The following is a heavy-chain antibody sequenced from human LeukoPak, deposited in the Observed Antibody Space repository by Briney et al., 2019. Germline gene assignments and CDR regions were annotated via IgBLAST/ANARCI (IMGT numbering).Heavy chain of an antibody. CDR2: ISWNSGTI. V-gene: IGHV3-9*01. Sequence: GRSLRLSCAASGFTFDDYAMHWVRQAPGKGLEWVSGISWNSGTIGYSDSVKGRFTISRDNAKNSLYLQMNSLRAEDTALYYCAKDAAVAANFFDHWGQGTLVTVSS. CDR3: AKDAAVAANFFDH. D-gene: IGHD2-15*01. J-gene: IGHJ4*02. CDR1: GFTFDDYA.